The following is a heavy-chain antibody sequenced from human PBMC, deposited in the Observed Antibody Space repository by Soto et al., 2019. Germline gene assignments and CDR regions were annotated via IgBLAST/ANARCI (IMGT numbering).Heavy chain of an antibody. J-gene: IGHJ4*02. V-gene: IGHV4-39*01. D-gene: IGHD3-22*01. CDR1: GGSVSSTSYY. CDR2: IYHSGST. Sequence: SEPLSLTCTVSGGSVSSTSYYWGWIRQPPGKGLEWIGSIYHSGSTYYSPSLKSRVTISVDTSKNQFSLKLSSVTAADTAVYYCARLKLYYYDSSGYPTQPDYWGQGTLVTVSS. CDR3: ARLKLYYYDSSGYPTQPDY.